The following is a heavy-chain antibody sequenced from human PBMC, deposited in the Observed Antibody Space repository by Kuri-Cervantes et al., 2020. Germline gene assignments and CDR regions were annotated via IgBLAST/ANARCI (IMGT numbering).Heavy chain of an antibody. D-gene: IGHD4-17*01. CDR3: AKGIFDEYGDYGAPDY. J-gene: IGHJ4*02. Sequence: SCKVSGYTLTELSMHWVRQAPGKGLEWVAVISYDGNDKYSTDSVKGRFTISRDNSKNTLYLQMNSLRAEDTAVYYCAKGIFDEYGDYGAPDYWGQGTLVTVSS. CDR1: GYTLTELS. V-gene: IGHV3-30*18. CDR2: ISYDGNDK.